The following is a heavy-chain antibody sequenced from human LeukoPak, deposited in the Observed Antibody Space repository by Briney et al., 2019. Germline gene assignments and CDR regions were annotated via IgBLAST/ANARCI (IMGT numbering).Heavy chain of an antibody. CDR3: AREGGVRVLDY. V-gene: IGHV4-34*01. J-gene: IGHJ4*02. D-gene: IGHD3-10*01. Sequence: SETLSLTCAVYGGSFSGYYWSWIRQPPGKGLEWTGEINHSGSTNYNPSLKSRVTISVDTSKNQFSLKLSSVTAADTAVYYCAREGGVRVLDYWGQGTLVTVSS. CDR2: INHSGST. CDR1: GGSFSGYY.